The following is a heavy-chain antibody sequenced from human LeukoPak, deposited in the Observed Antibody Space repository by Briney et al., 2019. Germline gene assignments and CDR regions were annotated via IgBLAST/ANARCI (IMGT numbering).Heavy chain of an antibody. J-gene: IGHJ4*02. CDR1: GFTFSIYW. Sequence: PGGSLRLSWAAAGFTFSIYWIHWVRHAPGKGLVWVSRINSEGSSTSYADSVKGRFTIFRDNAKNTLYLQMNSLRAEDTAVYYCARDVNYYGSGSYLSYWGQGTLVTVSS. V-gene: IGHV3-74*01. D-gene: IGHD3-10*01. CDR2: INSEGSST. CDR3: ARDVNYYGSGSYLSY.